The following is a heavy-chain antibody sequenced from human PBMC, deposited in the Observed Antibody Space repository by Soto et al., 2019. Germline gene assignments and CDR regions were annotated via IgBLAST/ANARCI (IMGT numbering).Heavy chain of an antibody. Sequence: GGSLLLSCTASGFPFNSYAMHWVRQAPGKGLEWVALISYDGNDKYYADSVKGRFTISRDISNNTLSLQMNSLRAEDTAVYYCARGLKYYDNRVYLSYWAHGTLLTGSS. D-gene: IGHD3-22*01. CDR1: GFPFNSYA. J-gene: IGHJ4*03. CDR2: ISYDGNDK. CDR3: ARGLKYYDNRVYLSY. V-gene: IGHV3-30-3*01.